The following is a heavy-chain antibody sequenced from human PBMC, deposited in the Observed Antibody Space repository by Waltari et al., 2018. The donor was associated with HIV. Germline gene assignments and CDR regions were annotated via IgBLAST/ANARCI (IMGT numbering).Heavy chain of an antibody. D-gene: IGHD2-21*02. CDR2: IYSGGST. J-gene: IGHJ6*02. Sequence: EVQLVEPGGGLVQPGGSLRLPWAGSGFTVRSTYMRWVRQAPGKGLEWVSVIYSGGSTYYADSVKGRFTISRDNSKNTLYLQMNSLRAEDTAVYYCASIAYCGGDCYPRGMDVWGQGTTVTVSS. CDR1: GFTVRSTY. CDR3: ASIAYCGGDCYPRGMDV. V-gene: IGHV3-66*01.